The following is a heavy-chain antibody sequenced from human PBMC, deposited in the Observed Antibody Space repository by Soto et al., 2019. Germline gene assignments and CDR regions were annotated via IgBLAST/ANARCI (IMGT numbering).Heavy chain of an antibody. J-gene: IGHJ5*01. D-gene: IGHD3-10*01. V-gene: IGHV1-69*02. CDR1: GDTFSFYT. CDR2: VNPIVSMS. CDR3: ARFLGSGTYCYQYKWFDS. Sequence: SVKVSCKASGDTFSFYTINWVRQAPGLGLEWMGRVNPIVSMSNYAQKFQGRVTITTDKSTNTAYMQLSSLRSEDTAIYYCARFLGSGTYCYQYKWFDSWGQGTLVTVSS.